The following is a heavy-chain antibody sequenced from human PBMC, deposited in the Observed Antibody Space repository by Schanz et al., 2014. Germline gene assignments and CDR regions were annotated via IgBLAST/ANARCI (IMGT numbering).Heavy chain of an antibody. CDR2: VSSSSSYT. Sequence: QVQLVESGGGLVKPGGSLRLSCAASGFTFSDYYMRWIRQAPGKGLEWVSYVSSSSSYTHYADSVKGRFTISRDNAKNSLYLQMNSLRAEDTAVYYCARPPHDSSGYYPFDYWGQGTLVTVSS. V-gene: IGHV3-11*05. CDR1: GFTFSDYY. D-gene: IGHD3-22*01. J-gene: IGHJ4*02. CDR3: ARPPHDSSGYYPFDY.